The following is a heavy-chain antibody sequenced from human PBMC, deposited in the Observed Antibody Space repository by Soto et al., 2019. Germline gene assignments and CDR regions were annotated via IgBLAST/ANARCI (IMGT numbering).Heavy chain of an antibody. V-gene: IGHV3-15*07. J-gene: IGHJ1*01. D-gene: IGHD3-22*01. CDR3: TASSSYYNSIGNYLEYFLH. Sequence: EVQVVESGGGLVKPGGSLRLSCAASGFNLADARMNWVRQAPGKGLEWVGRIKRKKERWATDYAGPVKGRLSLSRDDSGNTVFLQMNRLKTEDTAVYYCTASSSYYNSIGNYLEYFLHWGQGALLTVSS. CDR1: GFNLADAR. CDR2: IKRKKERWAT.